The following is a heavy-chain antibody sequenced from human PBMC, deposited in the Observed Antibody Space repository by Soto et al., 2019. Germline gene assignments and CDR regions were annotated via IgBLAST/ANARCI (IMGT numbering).Heavy chain of an antibody. CDR2: TYYRSKWYN. V-gene: IGHV6-1*01. CDR3: ERFLSAAPGQYYYYVYGMDV. J-gene: IGHJ6*02. CDR1: GDSVSSNSAA. D-gene: IGHD3-9*01. Sequence: QTLSLTCAISGDSVSSNSAAWNWIRQSPSRGLEWLGRTYYRSKWYNDYAVSVKSRITINPDTSKNQFSLQLNSVTPEDTAVFYFERFLSAAPGQYYYYVYGMDVWGHGTSFTVYS.